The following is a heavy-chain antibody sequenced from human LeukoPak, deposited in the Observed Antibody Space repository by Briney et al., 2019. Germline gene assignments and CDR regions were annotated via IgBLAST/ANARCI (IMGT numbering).Heavy chain of an antibody. J-gene: IGHJ4*02. Sequence: GRSLSLSCAASGFTFSSYAMHWVRQAPGKGLEWVAVISYDGSNKYYADSVKGRFTISRDNSKNTLYLQMNSLRAEDTAVYYCARAPTTVTDFDYWGQGTLVTVSS. CDR2: ISYDGSNK. CDR3: ARAPTTVTDFDY. CDR1: GFTFSSYA. D-gene: IGHD4-17*01. V-gene: IGHV3-30-3*01.